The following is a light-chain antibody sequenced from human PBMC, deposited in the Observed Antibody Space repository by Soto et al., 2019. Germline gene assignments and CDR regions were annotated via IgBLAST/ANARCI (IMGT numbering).Light chain of an antibody. CDR3: QQYRNSLYT. Sequence: EIVLTQSPGTLSLSPGERATLSCRASQSVSSSYLAWYQQKPGQAPRLLIYGASSRATGIPDRFSGSGSGTFFSLTIIILEPEYFAVYYCQQYRNSLYTFGQGTKLEIK. CDR1: QSVSSSY. CDR2: GAS. V-gene: IGKV3-20*01. J-gene: IGKJ2*01.